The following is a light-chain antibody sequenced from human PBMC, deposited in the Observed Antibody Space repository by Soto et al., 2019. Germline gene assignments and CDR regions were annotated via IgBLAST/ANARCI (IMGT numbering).Light chain of an antibody. CDR1: QSVSNNY. Sequence: EIVLTQSAGTLALYPGERATLSCRASQSVSNNYLAWYQQTPGQAPRLLIYGASSRATGIPDRFSGSGSGTDFTLTISRLEPEDFAVYFCQQYGSSPCTFGQGTKVEIK. J-gene: IGKJ1*01. V-gene: IGKV3-20*01. CDR3: QQYGSSPCT. CDR2: GAS.